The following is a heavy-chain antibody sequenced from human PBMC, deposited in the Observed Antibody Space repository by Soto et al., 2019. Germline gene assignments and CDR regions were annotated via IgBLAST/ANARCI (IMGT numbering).Heavy chain of an antibody. V-gene: IGHV4-59*01. CDR1: GGSISSYY. Sequence: SETLSLTCTVSGGSISSYYWSWIRQPPGKGLEWIGYIYYSGSTNYNPSLKSRVTISVDTSKNQFSLKLSSVTAADTAVYYCERDLYYYDSSGPSAWFDPWGQGTLVTVSS. CDR3: ERDLYYYDSSGPSAWFDP. CDR2: IYYSGST. D-gene: IGHD3-22*01. J-gene: IGHJ5*02.